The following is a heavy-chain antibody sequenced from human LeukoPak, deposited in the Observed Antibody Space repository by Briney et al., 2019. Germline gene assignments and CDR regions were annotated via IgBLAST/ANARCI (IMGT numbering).Heavy chain of an antibody. J-gene: IGHJ4*02. CDR2: ISPYNGNT. V-gene: IGHV1-18*01. CDR1: GYTITNNG. Sequence: ASVKVSCKTSGYTITNNGITWVRQAPGQGLEWMGWISPYNGNTNYAQKLQGRVTMTTDTSTSTAYMELRSLRSDDTAVYYCARDQYGDFDYWGQGTLVTVSS. D-gene: IGHD4-17*01. CDR3: ARDQYGDFDY.